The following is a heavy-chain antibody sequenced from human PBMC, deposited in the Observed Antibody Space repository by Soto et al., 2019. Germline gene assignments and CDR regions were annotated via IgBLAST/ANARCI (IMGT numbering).Heavy chain of an antibody. CDR2: ISYLGPT. D-gene: IGHD5-18*01. J-gene: IGHJ5*02. CDR3: ARGDTYNPA. CDR1: GASIRNYH. V-gene: IGHV4-59*08. Sequence: QVQLQESGPGLVKPSETLSLSCTVSGASIRNYHWSWIRQPPGKGLEWIGYISYLGPTNYNPSLRGRVTMSVDTSKNQFSLDLTSVTAADTSVYYCARGDTYNPAWGQGTLVTVSS.